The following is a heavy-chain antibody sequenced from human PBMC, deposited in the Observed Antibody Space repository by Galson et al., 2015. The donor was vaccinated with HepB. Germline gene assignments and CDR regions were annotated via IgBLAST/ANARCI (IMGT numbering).Heavy chain of an antibody. CDR1: GFTFSTHT. J-gene: IGHJ6*03. V-gene: IGHV3-21*01. CDR2: ISSSSRYI. D-gene: IGHD1-14*01. Sequence: SLRLSCAASGFTFSTHTMNWVRQAPGKGLEWVSSISSSSRYIYYADSVKGRFTISRDNAKSSLYLQMNSLRAEDTAVYYCARDPPPQHNVVRLSFDYHYYMDVWGKGTTVTVSS. CDR3: ARDPPPQHNVVRLSFDYHYYMDV.